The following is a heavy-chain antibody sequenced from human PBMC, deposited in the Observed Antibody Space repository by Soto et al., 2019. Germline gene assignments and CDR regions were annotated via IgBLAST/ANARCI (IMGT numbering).Heavy chain of an antibody. V-gene: IGHV4-34*02. Sequence: QVQLQQWGAGLLKTSETLSLTCAVHGGSFSGFFWTWIRQPPGKGLEWIGEINHSGSTNYNPSLKSRVTISVDTSENQFSLRLTSVTAADTAVYYCARGQWLPRGEYWGQGTLVTVSS. D-gene: IGHD6-19*01. J-gene: IGHJ4*02. CDR1: GGSFSGFF. CDR3: ARGQWLPRGEY. CDR2: INHSGST.